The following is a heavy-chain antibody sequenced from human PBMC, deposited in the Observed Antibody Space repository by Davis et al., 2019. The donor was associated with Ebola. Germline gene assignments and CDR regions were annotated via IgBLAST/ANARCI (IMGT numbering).Heavy chain of an antibody. V-gene: IGHV4-59*01. CDR1: GGSISSYY. Sequence: SETLSLTCTVSGGSISSYYWSWIRQPPGKGLEWIGYIYYSGSTNYNPSLKSRVTISVDTSKNQFSLKLSSVTAADTAVYYCARDEIRQLVPPYYYDMDVWGQGTTVTVSS. D-gene: IGHD6-13*01. J-gene: IGHJ6*02. CDR3: ARDEIRQLVPPYYYDMDV. CDR2: IYYSGST.